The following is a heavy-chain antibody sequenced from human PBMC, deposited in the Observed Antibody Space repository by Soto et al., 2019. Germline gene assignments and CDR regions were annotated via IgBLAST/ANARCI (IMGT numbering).Heavy chain of an antibody. J-gene: IGHJ4*02. CDR1: GFTFSNYD. D-gene: IGHD6-13*01. CDR3: ARGAATWFDY. CDR2: IGKAGDT. Sequence: PGGSLRLSCAASGFTFSNYDMHWVRQGRGKGLEWVSGIGKAGDTYYVGSVRGRFTTSRENAKNSLYLQMNSLRAGDTAVYYCARGAATWFDYWGQGTLVTVSS. V-gene: IGHV3-13*04.